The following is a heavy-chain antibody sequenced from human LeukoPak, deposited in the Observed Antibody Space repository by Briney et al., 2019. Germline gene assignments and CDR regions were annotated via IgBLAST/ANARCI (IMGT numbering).Heavy chain of an antibody. CDR1: GYTFTSYD. CDR2: MNPNSGNT. D-gene: IGHD6-19*01. J-gene: IGHJ4*02. V-gene: IGHV1-8*03. CDR3: ARVEGDPVVAGFRYFDY. Sequence: ASVKVSCKASGYTFTSYDINWVRQATGQGLEWMGWMNPNSGNTGYAQKFQGRVTITRNTSISTAYMELSSLRSEDTAVYYCARVEGDPVVAGFRYFDYWGQGTLVTVSS.